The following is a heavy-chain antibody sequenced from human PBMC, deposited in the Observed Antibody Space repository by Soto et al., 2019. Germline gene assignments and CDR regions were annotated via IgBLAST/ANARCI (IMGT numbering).Heavy chain of an antibody. Sequence: SETLSLTCTVSGGSISCGGYYWRWIRQHPGKGLEWIGYIYYSGSTYYNPSLKSRVTISVDTSKNQFSLKLSSVTAADTAVYYCARVVMYSDAFDIWGQGTMVTVSS. CDR3: ARVVMYSDAFDI. J-gene: IGHJ3*02. D-gene: IGHD3-22*01. CDR1: GGSISCGGYY. V-gene: IGHV4-31*03. CDR2: IYYSGST.